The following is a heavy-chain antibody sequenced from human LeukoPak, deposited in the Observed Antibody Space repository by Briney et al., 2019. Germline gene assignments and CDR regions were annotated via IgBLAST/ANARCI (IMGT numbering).Heavy chain of an antibody. CDR1: GYTFTSYY. CDR3: ARSAAYYNKADI. CDR2: INPSGGST. Sequence: GASVKLSCKTSGYTFTSYYIHWVRQAPGQGLEWMGIINPSGGSTTYAQKFQGRLTMTSATSTSTVYMELSSLRSEDTAVYYCARSAAYYNKADIWGQGTMVTVSS. J-gene: IGHJ3*02. D-gene: IGHD3-22*01. V-gene: IGHV1-46*01.